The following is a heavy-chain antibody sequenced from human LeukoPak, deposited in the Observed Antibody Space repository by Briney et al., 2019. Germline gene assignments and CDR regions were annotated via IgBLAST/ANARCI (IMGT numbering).Heavy chain of an antibody. CDR2: ISYDGSNK. Sequence: GGSLRLSCAASGFTFSSYGMHWVRQAPGKGLEWVAVISYDGSNKYYADSVKGRSTISRDNSKNALYLQMNSLRAEDTAVYYCAQGTAPGPALSAEYFQHWGQGTLVTVSS. D-gene: IGHD6-13*01. CDR3: AQGTAPGPALSAEYFQH. CDR1: GFTFSSYG. V-gene: IGHV3-30*03. J-gene: IGHJ1*01.